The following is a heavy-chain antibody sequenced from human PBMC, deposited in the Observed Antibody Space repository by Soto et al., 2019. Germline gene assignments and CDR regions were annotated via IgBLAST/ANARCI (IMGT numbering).Heavy chain of an antibody. V-gene: IGHV3-30-3*01. CDR2: ISYDGSNK. CDR1: GFTFGNYA. Sequence: QVQLVESGGGVVQPGRSLRLSCAASGFTFGNYAMHWVRQAPGKGLEWVAVISYDGSNKYYADSVKGRFTISRDNSKNTLYLQMNSLRAEDTAVYYCARRPVTYYFDYWGQGTLVTVSS. CDR3: ARRPVTYYFDY. D-gene: IGHD4-17*01. J-gene: IGHJ4*02.